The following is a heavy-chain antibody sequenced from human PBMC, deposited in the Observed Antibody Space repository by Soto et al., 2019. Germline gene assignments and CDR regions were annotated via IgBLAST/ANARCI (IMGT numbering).Heavy chain of an antibody. CDR3: ARGKKKRFFEWLPALDFDY. CDR1: GYTFTSYG. Sequence: ASVKVSCKASGYTFTSYGISWVRQAPGQGLEWMGWISAYNGNTNYAQKLQGRVTMTTDTSTSTAYMELRSLRSDDTAVYYCARGKKKRFFEWLPALDFDYWGQGTLVTVSS. D-gene: IGHD3-3*01. V-gene: IGHV1-18*04. CDR2: ISAYNGNT. J-gene: IGHJ4*02.